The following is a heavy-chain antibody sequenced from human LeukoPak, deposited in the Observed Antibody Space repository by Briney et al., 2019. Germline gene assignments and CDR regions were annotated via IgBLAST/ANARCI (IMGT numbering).Heavy chain of an antibody. J-gene: IGHJ4*02. CDR1: GFTFSSYW. D-gene: IGHD5-24*01. Sequence: TGGSLRLSCAASGFTFSSYWMSWVRQAPGKGLEWVANIKQDGSEKYYVDSVKGRFTISRDNAKNSLYLQMNSLRADDTALYYCARWMSGSNWGFDHWGQGTLVTVSS. CDR3: ARWMSGSNWGFDH. CDR2: IKQDGSEK. V-gene: IGHV3-7*03.